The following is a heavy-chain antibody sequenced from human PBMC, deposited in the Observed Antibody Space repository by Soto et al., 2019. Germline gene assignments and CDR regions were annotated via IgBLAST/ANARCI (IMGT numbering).Heavy chain of an antibody. D-gene: IGHD4-17*01. CDR2: ISGSGGST. J-gene: IGHJ4*02. V-gene: IGHV3-23*01. CDR3: AKALDGDLFWTYFDY. Sequence: EVQLLESGGGLVQPGGSLRLSCAASGFTFSSYAMSWVRQTPGKGLEWVSAISGSGGSTYYADSVKGRFTISRDNSKNTLYLQMNSLRAEDTAVYYCAKALDGDLFWTYFDYWGQGTLVTVSS. CDR1: GFTFSSYA.